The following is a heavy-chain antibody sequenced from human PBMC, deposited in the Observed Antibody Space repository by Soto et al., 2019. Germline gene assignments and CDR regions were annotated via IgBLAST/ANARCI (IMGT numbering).Heavy chain of an antibody. D-gene: IGHD1-7*01. CDR3: AREEELRSGLALDS. J-gene: IGHJ4*02. Sequence: EVQLVESGGGLVQPGGSLRLSCAASGFTVSDSYMSWVRQAPGKGLEWISVIYRAGSTYYADSVKGRFIISRDNSKNTLYLQLNSLRVEDTAVYYCAREEELRSGLALDSWGQGMLVTVSS. CDR2: IYRAGST. V-gene: IGHV3-66*01. CDR1: GFTVSDSY.